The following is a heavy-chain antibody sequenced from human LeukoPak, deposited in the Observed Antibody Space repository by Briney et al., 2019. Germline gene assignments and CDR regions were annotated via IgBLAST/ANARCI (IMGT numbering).Heavy chain of an antibody. CDR2: ITSDGTDS. Sequence: GGSLRLSCVASGFTFRSHWIHWVRQAPGKGLVWVSRITSDGTDSIYADSVKGRFTVSRNNAENTVYLQMNSLRAEDTAVYYCARDRRGYYRGFDYWGQGTLVTVSS. D-gene: IGHD3-22*01. CDR1: GFTFRSHW. J-gene: IGHJ4*02. V-gene: IGHV3-74*01. CDR3: ARDRRGYYRGFDY.